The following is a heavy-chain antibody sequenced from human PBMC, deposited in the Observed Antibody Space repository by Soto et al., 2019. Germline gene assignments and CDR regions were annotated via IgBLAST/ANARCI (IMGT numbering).Heavy chain of an antibody. CDR3: WRDLSRASLVY. CDR1: GFTFSSYS. D-gene: IGHD6-13*01. V-gene: IGHV3-21*01. Sequence: GGYLGLCCAASGFTFSSYSMNWVRQAPGKGLEWVSSISSSSSYIYYADSVKGRFTISRDNAKNSLYLHMNSLRAEDTAVYYCWRDLSRASLVYWEQGSLDTVSS. CDR2: ISSSSSYI. J-gene: IGHJ4*01.